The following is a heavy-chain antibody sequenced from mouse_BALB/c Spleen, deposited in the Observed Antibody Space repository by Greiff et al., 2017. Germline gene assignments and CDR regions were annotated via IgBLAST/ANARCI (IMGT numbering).Heavy chain of an antibody. V-gene: IGHV1-4*02. CDR1: GYTFTRYT. Sequence: VQLQQSAAELARPGASVKMSCKASGYTFTRYTMHWVKQRPGQGLEWIGYINPSSGYTEYNQKFKDKTTLTADKSSSTAYMQLSSLTSEDSAVYYCARSTSWYWYFDVWGAGTTVTVSS. D-gene: IGHD1-1*01. J-gene: IGHJ1*01. CDR3: ARSTSWYWYFDV. CDR2: INPSSGYT.